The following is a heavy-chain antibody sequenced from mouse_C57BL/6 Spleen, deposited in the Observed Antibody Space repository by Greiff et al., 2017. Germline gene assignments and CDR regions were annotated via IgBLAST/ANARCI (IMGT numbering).Heavy chain of an antibody. V-gene: IGHV3-8*01. CDR1: GYSITSDY. CDR2: ISYSGST. J-gene: IGHJ1*03. Sequence: EVQLQQSGPGLAKPSQTLSLTCSVTGYSITSDYWNWIRKFPGNKLEYMGYISYSGSTYYNPSLKSRISISRDTSKNQYYLQLNSVTTEDTATYYCARDLYGSSSGFDVWGTGTTVTVSS. CDR3: ARDLYGSSSGFDV. D-gene: IGHD1-1*01.